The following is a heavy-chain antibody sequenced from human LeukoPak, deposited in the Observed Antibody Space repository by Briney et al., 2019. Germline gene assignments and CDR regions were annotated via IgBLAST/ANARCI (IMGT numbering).Heavy chain of an antibody. CDR2: INPNSGGT. V-gene: IGHV1-2*02. CDR1: GYTFTNYG. Sequence: ASVKVSCKASGYTFTNYGITWVRQAPGQGLEWMGWINPNSGGTNYAQKFQGRVTMTRDTSISTAYMELSRLRSDDTAVYYCARAGRIAARRYGYYFDYWGQGTLVTVSS. J-gene: IGHJ4*02. D-gene: IGHD6-6*01. CDR3: ARAGRIAARRYGYYFDY.